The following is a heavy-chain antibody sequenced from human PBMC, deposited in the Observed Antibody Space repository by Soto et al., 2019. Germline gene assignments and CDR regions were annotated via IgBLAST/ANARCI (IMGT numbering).Heavy chain of an antibody. J-gene: IGHJ6*04. V-gene: IGHV1-8*01. Sequence: QVQLVQSGAEVKKPGASVKVSCKASGYTFSSYDINWVRQATGQGLEWMGWMNPNSGNTGYAQKFQGRVTMTRNTSISTAYMELSSLRSEDTAVYYCARFMDFWLALDVWGKGTTVTVSS. CDR1: GYTFSSYD. CDR2: MNPNSGNT. CDR3: ARFMDFWLALDV. D-gene: IGHD3-3*01.